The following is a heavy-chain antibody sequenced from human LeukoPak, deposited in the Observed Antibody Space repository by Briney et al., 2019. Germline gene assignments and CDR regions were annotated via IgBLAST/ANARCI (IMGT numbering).Heavy chain of an antibody. CDR3: ARLAMDNSDGHNYRWFDP. D-gene: IGHD5-24*01. Sequence: GESLKISCKGSGYSFTGYWIAWVRQMPGKGLEWMGFIYPGDSETRYSPSFQGQVTISADKSISTAYLQWSSLKASDTAMYYCARLAMDNSDGHNYRWFDPWGQGTLVTVSS. V-gene: IGHV5-51*01. CDR2: IYPGDSET. J-gene: IGHJ5*02. CDR1: GYSFTGYW.